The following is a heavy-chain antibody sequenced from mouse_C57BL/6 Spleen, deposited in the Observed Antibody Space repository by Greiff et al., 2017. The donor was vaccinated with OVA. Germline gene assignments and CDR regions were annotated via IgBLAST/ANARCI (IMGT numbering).Heavy chain of an antibody. CDR3: AREGYYGSRPY. D-gene: IGHD1-1*01. Sequence: DVQLQESGPGLVKPSQSLSLTCSVTGYSITSGYYWNWIRQFPGNKLEWMGYISYDGSNNYNPSLKNRISITRDTSKNQFFLKLNSVTTEDTATYYCAREGYYGSRPYWGQGTLVTVSA. J-gene: IGHJ3*01. CDR2: ISYDGSN. V-gene: IGHV3-6*01. CDR1: GYSITSGYY.